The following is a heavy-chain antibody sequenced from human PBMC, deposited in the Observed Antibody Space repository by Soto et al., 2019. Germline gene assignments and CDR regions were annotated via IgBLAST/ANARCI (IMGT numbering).Heavy chain of an antibody. CDR1: FTFSLYS. J-gene: IGHJ5*02. CDR3: TRDEGGSSDSWFHP. D-gene: IGHD1-26*01. V-gene: IGHV3-21*01. Sequence: EVQVVESGGGLVKPGGSLTLSCNFTFSLYSMNWVRQAPGKGLEWVASISSGAAYIKYADSVQGRFTITRDNAKSSVSLQMSSLRVEDTAVYFCTRDEGGSSDSWFHPWGQGTQVTVSA. CDR2: ISSGAAYI.